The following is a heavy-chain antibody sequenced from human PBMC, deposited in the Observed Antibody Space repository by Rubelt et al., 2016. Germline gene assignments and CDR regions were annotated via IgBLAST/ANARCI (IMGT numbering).Heavy chain of an antibody. CDR1: GFSLSTNGMG. Sequence: QITLKESGPTLVKPTQTLTLTCTCSGFSLSTNGMGVGWIRQPPGKALEWLGIFYYDDDKRYSPSLKSRLTITKDTSKTQVVLTMTNMDPVDTATYYCAHSLRGVSCRGGNCYYFDYWGQGTLVTVSS. J-gene: IGHJ4*02. CDR2: FYYDDDK. D-gene: IGHD2-15*01. V-gene: IGHV2-5*02. CDR3: AHSLRGVSCRGGNCYYFDY.